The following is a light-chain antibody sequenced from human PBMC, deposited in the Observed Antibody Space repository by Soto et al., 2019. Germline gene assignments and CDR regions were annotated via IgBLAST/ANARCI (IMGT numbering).Light chain of an antibody. CDR2: AAS. CDR3: QQYDSSPRT. CDR1: QSVSSRS. Sequence: IVLTQSPGTLSLSPGERATLSCRASQSVSSRSLAWYQQKPGQAPRLLIYAASNRATGIPDRFSGGGSGTDFTLTISSLEPEDFAVYYCQQYDSSPRTFGQGTKVDIK. J-gene: IGKJ1*01. V-gene: IGKV3-20*01.